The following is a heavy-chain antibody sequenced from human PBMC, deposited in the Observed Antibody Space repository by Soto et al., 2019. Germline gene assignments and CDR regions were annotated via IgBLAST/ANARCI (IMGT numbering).Heavy chain of an antibody. D-gene: IGHD6-13*01. V-gene: IGHV1-3*01. Sequence: ASVKVSCKASGYTFTSYAMHWVRQAPGQRLEWMGWINAGNGNTKYSQKFQGRVTITRDTSASTAYMELSSLRSEDTAVYYCARGGPNSSSWYFDYWAREPWSPSPQ. J-gene: IGHJ4*02. CDR1: GYTFTSYA. CDR2: INAGNGNT. CDR3: ARGGPNSSSWYFDY.